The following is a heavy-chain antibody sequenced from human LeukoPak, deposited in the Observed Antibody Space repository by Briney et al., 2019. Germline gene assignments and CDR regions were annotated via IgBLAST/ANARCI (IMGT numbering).Heavy chain of an antibody. V-gene: IGHV4-4*02. CDR2: ISLTGLT. Sequence: SGTLTLTCGVSGGSISNTNWWSWVRLPPGQGLEWIGEISLTGLTHYNPSLESRVTVSLDKCKNPLSLHLTSLTAADTALYYCSRENGAFSPFGYWGQGNLVTV. D-gene: IGHD2-8*01. J-gene: IGHJ4*02. CDR3: SRENGAFSPFGY. CDR1: GGSISNTNW.